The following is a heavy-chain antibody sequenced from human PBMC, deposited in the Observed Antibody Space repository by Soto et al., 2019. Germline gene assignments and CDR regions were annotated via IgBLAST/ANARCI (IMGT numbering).Heavy chain of an antibody. J-gene: IGHJ2*01. CDR2: IYWDGDE. Sequence: QITLKESGPTLMKPTQTLTLTCTFSGFSLTTNGVGVGWIRQPPGKALEWLALIYWDGDERYSPSLKSRLTITKDTSKNQVVLTMTNMDPVDTATYYCAHSITVTTNDWHWYFDLWGRDTLVTVSS. D-gene: IGHD4-17*01. V-gene: IGHV2-5*02. CDR1: GFSLTTNGVG. CDR3: AHSITVTTNDWHWYFDL.